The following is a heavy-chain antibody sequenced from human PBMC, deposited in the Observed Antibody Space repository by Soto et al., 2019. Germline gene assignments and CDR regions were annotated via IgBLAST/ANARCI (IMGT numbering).Heavy chain of an antibody. CDR2: IYYLGST. CDR3: ARDGYDGSGSPYPAY. D-gene: IGHD3-10*01. J-gene: IGHJ4*02. Sequence: SETLSLTWIVSGGSMSEYFWSWVRQSPGKGRGWIGYIYYLGSTDYNPSLKSRVTISVDTSKRQFSLRLTSVTAADTAVYYCARDGYDGSGSPYPAYWGPGTQVTVSS. V-gene: IGHV4-59*01. CDR1: GGSMSEYF.